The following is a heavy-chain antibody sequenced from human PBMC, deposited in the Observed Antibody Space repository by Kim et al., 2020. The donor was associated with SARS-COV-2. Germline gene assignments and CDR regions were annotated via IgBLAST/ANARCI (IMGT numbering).Heavy chain of an antibody. CDR1: GASISSTDYY. V-gene: IGHV4-39*01. J-gene: IGHJ4*02. D-gene: IGHD6-25*01. CDR3: AILIYTSAWAVKYYFDY. Sequence: SETLSLTCTVSGASISSTDYYWGWIRQPPGKGLEWIGSLYYSGSTYFNPSLKSRVTISVDTSKNQFSLNLSSVAAADTAVYYCAILIYTSAWAVKYYFDYWGQGALVTVSS. CDR2: LYYSGST.